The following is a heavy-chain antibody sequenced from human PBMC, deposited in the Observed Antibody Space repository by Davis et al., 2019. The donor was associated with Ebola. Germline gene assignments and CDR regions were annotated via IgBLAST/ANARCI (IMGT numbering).Heavy chain of an antibody. CDR2: ISGGSRTI. J-gene: IGHJ6*02. CDR3: AKGSLYGSRSITAGMDV. D-gene: IGHD4-17*01. V-gene: IGHV3-48*02. Sequence: PGGSLRLSCAASEFTFSDHSMNWVRQAPGKGLDWISYISGGSRTIYYADSVKGRFTISRDNAKNSLYLQMNSLRDEDTAVYYCAKGSLYGSRSITAGMDVWGQGTTVTVSS. CDR1: EFTFSDHS.